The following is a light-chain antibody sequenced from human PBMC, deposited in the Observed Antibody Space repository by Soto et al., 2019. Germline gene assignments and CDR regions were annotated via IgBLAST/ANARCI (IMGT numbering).Light chain of an antibody. CDR3: CSYAGSSTWV. Sequence: QSALTQPASVSGSPGQWITISCTGTSSDVGSYNLVSWYQQHPGKAPKLMIYEVSKRPSGVSNRFSGSKSGNTASLTISGLQAEDDADYYCCSYAGSSTWVFGGGTKLTVL. V-gene: IGLV2-23*02. J-gene: IGLJ3*02. CDR1: SSDVGSYNL. CDR2: EVS.